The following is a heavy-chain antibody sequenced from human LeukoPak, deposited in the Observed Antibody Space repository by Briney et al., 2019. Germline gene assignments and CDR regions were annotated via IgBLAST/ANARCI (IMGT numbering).Heavy chain of an antibody. CDR3: ARNIVVVPTVTGAFDV. D-gene: IGHD2-2*01. Sequence: SETLSLTCAVSGYSISSGYYWGWIRQPPRKGLEWIVSIYHSGSTYYNPSLKSRVTISVDTSKNQFSLKLSSVTAADTAMYYCARNIVVVPTVTGAFDVWGQGTMVTVSS. J-gene: IGHJ3*01. V-gene: IGHV4-38-2*01. CDR2: IYHSGST. CDR1: GYSISSGYY.